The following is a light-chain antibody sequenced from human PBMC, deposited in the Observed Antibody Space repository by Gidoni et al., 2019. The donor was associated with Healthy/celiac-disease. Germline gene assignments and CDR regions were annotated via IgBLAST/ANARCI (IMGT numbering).Light chain of an antibody. V-gene: IGKV1-39*01. CDR2: AAS. CDR1: QSISSY. J-gene: IGKJ1*01. Sequence: DIKMTQSPSSLSAYVGDSVTITCRASQSISSYLNWYQQKPGKAPKLLIYAASSLQSGVPSRFSGSGSGTDFTLTISSLQPEDFATYYCQQSYSTPRTFGQGTKVEIK. CDR3: QQSYSTPRT.